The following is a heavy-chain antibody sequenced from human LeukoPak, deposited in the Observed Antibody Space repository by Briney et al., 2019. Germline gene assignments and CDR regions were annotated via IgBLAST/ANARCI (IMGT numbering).Heavy chain of an antibody. D-gene: IGHD1-1*01. CDR2: ISSSSSYK. J-gene: IGHJ4*02. Sequence: GGSLRLSCAASGFTFSSYSMNWVRQAPGKGLEWVSSISSSSSYKYYADSVKGRFTISRDNSKNTLYLQMNSPRAEDTAVYYCARAPGYGAAYYFDYWCQGTLVTVSS. V-gene: IGHV3-21*01. CDR3: ARAPGYGAAYYFDY. CDR1: GFTFSSYS.